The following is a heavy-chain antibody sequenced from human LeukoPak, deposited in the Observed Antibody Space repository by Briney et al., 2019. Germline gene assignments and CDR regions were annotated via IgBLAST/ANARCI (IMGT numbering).Heavy chain of an antibody. J-gene: IGHJ6*02. Sequence: GASVKVSCKASGYTFTSYGISWVRQAPGQGLEWMGWISAYNGNTNYAQKLQGRVTMTTDTSTSTAYMELRSLRSDDTAVYYCARESGSYWKSYYYYGMDVWGQGTMVTVSS. CDR1: GYTFTSYG. CDR3: ARESGSYWKSYYYYGMDV. CDR2: ISAYNGNT. D-gene: IGHD1-26*01. V-gene: IGHV1-18*01.